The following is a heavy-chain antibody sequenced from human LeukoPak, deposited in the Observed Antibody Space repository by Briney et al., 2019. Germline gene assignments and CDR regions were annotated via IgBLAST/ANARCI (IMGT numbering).Heavy chain of an antibody. Sequence: SETLSLTCSVSGGSISSDYWSWIRQPPAKGLEWIGYMYYTGSTNYNPSLKSRVTISLATSKTQFSLKLSSVTPADTAVYYCARVSVVYGMDVWGQGTTVTVSS. V-gene: IGHV4-59*01. CDR2: MYYTGST. CDR1: GGSISSDY. CDR3: ARVSVVYGMDV. J-gene: IGHJ6*02.